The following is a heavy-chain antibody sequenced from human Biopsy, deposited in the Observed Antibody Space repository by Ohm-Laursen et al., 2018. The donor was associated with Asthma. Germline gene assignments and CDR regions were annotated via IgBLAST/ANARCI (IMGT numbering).Heavy chain of an antibody. CDR1: GGSMSSSSYY. J-gene: IGHJ4*02. CDR3: ARQWDWESFFDY. V-gene: IGHV4-39*01. D-gene: IGHD3/OR15-3a*01. CDR2: IPYTGSA. Sequence: SETLSLTCTVSGGSMSSSSYYWGWIRQPPGKGLEWMGSIPYTGSAYHNPSLKSRVTISVDTSKNHFSLKLSSVTAADTAVYYCARQWDWESFFDYWGQGTPVTVSS.